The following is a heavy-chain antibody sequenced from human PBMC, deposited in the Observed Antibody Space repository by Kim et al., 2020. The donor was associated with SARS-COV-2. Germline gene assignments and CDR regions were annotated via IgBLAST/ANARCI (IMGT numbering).Heavy chain of an antibody. V-gene: IGHV3-53*01. Sequence: GGSLRLSCAASGFTVSSYVMSWVRQTPGKGLEWVSLIYPDGYPYFADSVKGRFTISRDTSESTLYLQMNSLRVDDTAVYYCGRLDFGEDYWGQGSLVTV. J-gene: IGHJ4*02. CDR1: GFTVSSYV. D-gene: IGHD4-17*01. CDR2: IYPDGYP. CDR3: GRLDFGEDY.